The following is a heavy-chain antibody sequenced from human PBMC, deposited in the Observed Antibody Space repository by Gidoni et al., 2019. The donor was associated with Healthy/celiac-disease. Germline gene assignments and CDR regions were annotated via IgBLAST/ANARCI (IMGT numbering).Heavy chain of an antibody. D-gene: IGHD3-10*01. CDR2: IKQDGSEK. CDR1: GFTFSSYW. CDR3: ARDRSKLWGWFDP. J-gene: IGHJ5*02. V-gene: IGHV3-7*04. Sequence: EVQLVAYGGGLVQPGGSLRLSCAASGFTFSSYWMSWVRQAPGKGLEWVANIKQDGSEKYYVDSVKGRFTISRDNAKNSLYLQMNSLRAEDTAVYYCARDRSKLWGWFDPWGQGTLVTVSS.